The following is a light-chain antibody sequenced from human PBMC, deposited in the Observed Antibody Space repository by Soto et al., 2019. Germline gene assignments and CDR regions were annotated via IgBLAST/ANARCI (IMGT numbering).Light chain of an antibody. Sequence: DIQLTQSPSTLSASVGDRVTITCRASQTISSWLAWYQPKPGKAPNLLIYKTSNLESGVPSRFSGSGSGTEFTLTISSLQPDDFATYYCQYYNDYCWTFGQGTKVEIK. CDR3: QYYNDYCWT. J-gene: IGKJ1*01. CDR1: QTISSW. CDR2: KTS. V-gene: IGKV1-5*03.